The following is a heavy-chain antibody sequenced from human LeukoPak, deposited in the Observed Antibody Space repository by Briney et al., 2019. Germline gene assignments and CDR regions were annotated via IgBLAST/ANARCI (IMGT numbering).Heavy chain of an antibody. CDR3: ARPRATGIAVAGIGY. CDR1: GFTFSSYS. CDR2: ISSSSSYI. D-gene: IGHD6-19*01. Sequence: GGSLRLSCAASGFTFSSYSMNWVRQAPGKGLEWVSSISSSSSYIYYADSVKGRFTISRHNAKNSLYLQMNSLRAEDTAVYYCARPRATGIAVAGIGYWGQGTLVTVSS. J-gene: IGHJ4*02. V-gene: IGHV3-21*01.